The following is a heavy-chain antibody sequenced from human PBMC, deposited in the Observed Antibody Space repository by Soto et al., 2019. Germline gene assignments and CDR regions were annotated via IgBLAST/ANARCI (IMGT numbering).Heavy chain of an antibody. J-gene: IGHJ5*02. CDR2: ISAYNGNT. CDR1: GYTFTSYG. CDR3: ARDLIAAAGYNWFDP. V-gene: IGHV1-18*01. Sequence: GASVKVSCKASGYTFTSYGISWVRQAPGQGLEWMGWISAYNGNTNYAQKLQGRVTMTTDTSTSTAYMELRSLRSDDTAVYYCARDLIAAAGYNWFDPWGQGTLVTVSS. D-gene: IGHD6-13*01.